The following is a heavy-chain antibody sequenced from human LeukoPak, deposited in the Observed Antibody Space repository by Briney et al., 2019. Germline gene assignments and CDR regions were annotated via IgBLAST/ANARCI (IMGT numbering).Heavy chain of an antibody. CDR1: GFTFDDYA. D-gene: IGHD1-26*01. Sequence: PGGSLRLSCAASGFTFDDYAMHWVRQVPGKGLEWVSGINRNSDNMAYADSVKGRFTISRDNAKNSLYLQMNSLRTEDTAFYHCTKGFSGIYSADFDYWGQGTLVTVSS. J-gene: IGHJ4*02. V-gene: IGHV3-9*01. CDR2: INRNSDNM. CDR3: TKGFSGIYSADFDY.